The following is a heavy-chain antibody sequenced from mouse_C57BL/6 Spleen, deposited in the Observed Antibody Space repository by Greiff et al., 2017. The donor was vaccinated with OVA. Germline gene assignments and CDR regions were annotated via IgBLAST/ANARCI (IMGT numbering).Heavy chain of an antibody. CDR2: IHPNSGST. J-gene: IGHJ4*01. CDR1: GYTFTSYW. V-gene: IGHV1-64*01. Sequence: QVQLKQPGAELVKPGASVKLSCKASGYTFTSYWMHWVKQRPGQGLEWIGMIHPNSGSTNYNEKFKSKATLTVDKSSSTAYMQLSSLTSEDSAVYYCARDGYYEWEYYYAMDYWGQGTSVTVSS. D-gene: IGHD2-3*01. CDR3: ARDGYYEWEYYYAMDY.